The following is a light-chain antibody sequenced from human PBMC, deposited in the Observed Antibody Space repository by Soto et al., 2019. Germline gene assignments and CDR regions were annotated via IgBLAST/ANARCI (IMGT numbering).Light chain of an antibody. CDR3: QQFNSYPIT. V-gene: IGKV1-13*02. CDR1: QDIRGA. J-gene: IGKJ5*01. Sequence: AIQLTQSPSSLSASVGDRVTITCRPSQDIRGALAWYQQKPGKAPKMLIYDVSTLESGVPLRFSGSSSGTDFTLTISSLQPVDFATYYCQQFNSYPITFGQGTRLEIK. CDR2: DVS.